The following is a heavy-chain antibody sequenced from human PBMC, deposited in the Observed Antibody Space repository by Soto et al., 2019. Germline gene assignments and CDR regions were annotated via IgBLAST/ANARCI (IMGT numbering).Heavy chain of an antibody. Sequence: QVHLVQSGAEVKKPGASVKVSCKASGYTFTSYGITWVRQAPGQGLEWMGWISAHNGNTDYAQKLQGRVIVTRDTSTSXXXXXXXXXXXXXXXXXXXXXXXXXXXWGQGALVTVSS. J-gene: IGHJ4*02. CDR2: ISAHNGNT. V-gene: IGHV1-18*01. CDR3: XXXXXXXX. CDR1: GYTFTSYG.